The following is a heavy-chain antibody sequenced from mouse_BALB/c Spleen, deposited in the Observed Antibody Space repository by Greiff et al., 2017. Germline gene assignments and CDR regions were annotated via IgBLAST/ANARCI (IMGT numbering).Heavy chain of an antibody. J-gene: IGHJ1*01. CDR3: ARSYYYGSGYWYFDV. V-gene: IGHV1-55*01. CDR1: GYNFTSYW. D-gene: IGHD1-1*01. CDR2: IYPGSGST. Sequence: QVQLQQSGAELVKPGTSVKLSCKASGYNFTSYWINWVKLRPGQGLEWIGDIYPGSGSTNYNEKFKSKATLTVDTSSSTAYMQLSSLASEDAALYYCARSYYYGSGYWYFDVWGAGTTVTVSS.